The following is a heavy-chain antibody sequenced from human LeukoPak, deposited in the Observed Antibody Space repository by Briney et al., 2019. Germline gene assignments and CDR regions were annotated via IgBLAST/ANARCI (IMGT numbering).Heavy chain of an antibody. D-gene: IGHD6-13*01. V-gene: IGHV3-23*01. CDR3: AKGGSSWYPHAFDI. CDR2: ISGSGGST. Sequence: GGSLRLSCAASGFTFSINAMSRVRQAPGKGLEWVSAISGSGGSTYYADSVKGRFTISRDNSKNTVYLQMNSLRGEDTAIYYCAKGGSSWYPHAFDIWGQGTMVTVSS. J-gene: IGHJ3*02. CDR1: GFTFSINA.